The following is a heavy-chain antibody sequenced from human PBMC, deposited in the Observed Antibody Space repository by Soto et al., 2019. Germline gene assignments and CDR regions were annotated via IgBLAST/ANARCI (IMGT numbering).Heavy chain of an antibody. V-gene: IGHV3-23*01. Sequence: PGGSLRLSCAASGFTFSSYWMSWVRQAPGKGLEGVSGISGSGGGTYYAESVKGRFTVSRDTSKNTLYLQMNSLRADDTAVYYCVKGRGYSGGAFDYWGQGTLVTVSS. CDR3: VKGRGYSGGAFDY. CDR2: ISGSGGGT. D-gene: IGHD3-10*01. CDR1: GFTFSSYW. J-gene: IGHJ4*02.